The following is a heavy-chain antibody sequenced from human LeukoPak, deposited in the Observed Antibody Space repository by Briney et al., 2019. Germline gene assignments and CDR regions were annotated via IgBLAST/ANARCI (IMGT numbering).Heavy chain of an antibody. CDR3: AREYGSSILPIDY. J-gene: IGHJ4*02. V-gene: IGHV3-74*01. CDR2: VNPDGSST. D-gene: IGHD3-10*01. Sequence: GGSLRLSCAASGFTFSNFWMHWVRQAPGKGLVWVSRVNPDGSSTNYADSVKGRFTISRDNADNMLYLQMKSLRAEDTAVYYCAREYGSSILPIDYWGQGTLVTGSS. CDR1: GFTFSNFW.